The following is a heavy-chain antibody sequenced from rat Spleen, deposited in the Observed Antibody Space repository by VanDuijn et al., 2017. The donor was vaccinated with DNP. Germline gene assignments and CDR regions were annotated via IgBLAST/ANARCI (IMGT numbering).Heavy chain of an antibody. J-gene: IGHJ2*01. CDR3: ARRKNYGLSYYFDY. CDR1: RFTFNSYW. V-gene: IGHV5-31*01. CDR2: VPSSGGST. Sequence: EVQLVESGGDLVQPGRSLKLSCVASRFTFNSYWMAWIRQVPGKGLEWVASVPSSGGSTYYPDSVKGRFIISRDNARNTLYLQMDSLRSEDTATYYCARRKNYGLSYYFDYWGQGVMVTVSS. D-gene: IGHD1-6*01.